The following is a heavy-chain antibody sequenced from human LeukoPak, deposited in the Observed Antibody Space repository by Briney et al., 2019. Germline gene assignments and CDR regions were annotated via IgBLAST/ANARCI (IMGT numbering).Heavy chain of an antibody. V-gene: IGHV1-18*01. CDR1: GYTFTSYG. Sequence: GASVKVSCKASGYTFTSYGISWVRQAPGQGLEWMGWISAYNGNTNYAQKLQGRVTMTTDTSTSTAYMELRSLRSDDTAVYYCARAGQNPLTSGWYETRYLDSDYWGQGTLVTVPS. J-gene: IGHJ4*02. CDR2: ISAYNGNT. CDR3: ARAGQNPLTSGWYETRYLDSDY. D-gene: IGHD6-19*01.